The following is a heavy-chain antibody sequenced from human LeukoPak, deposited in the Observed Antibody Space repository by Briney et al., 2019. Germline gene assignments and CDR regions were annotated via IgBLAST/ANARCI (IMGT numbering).Heavy chain of an antibody. CDR1: GGSLRGQH. CDR3: ARGLSGYYQTFDY. CDR2: IFSSVNT. Sequence: PETLSLTWLVSGGSLRGQHWNCIRQPPGKGREWVGYIFSSVNTNTNPSPRSRLTLSLNASKNQFSLKLSSVTAADLPVYYCARGLSGYYQTFDYWGRGIRVTVS. V-gene: IGHV4-59*11. D-gene: IGHD3-22*01. J-gene: IGHJ4*02.